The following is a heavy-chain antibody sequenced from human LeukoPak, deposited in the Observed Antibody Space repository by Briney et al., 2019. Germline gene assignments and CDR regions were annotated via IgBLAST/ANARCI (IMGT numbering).Heavy chain of an antibody. CDR1: GFTLNSYW. CDR2: IKQDGSEN. V-gene: IGHV3-7*01. J-gene: IGHJ6*03. CDR3: ARHVGGQSRNYYYYIDV. D-gene: IGHD3-10*01. Sequence: GGSLRLSCAASGFTLNSYWMTWVRQAPGKGLEWVANIKQDGSENYYVDSVKGRFSISRDNAKNSLYLQMNSLRAEDTAVYYCARHVGGQSRNYYYYIDVWGKGTTVTVSS.